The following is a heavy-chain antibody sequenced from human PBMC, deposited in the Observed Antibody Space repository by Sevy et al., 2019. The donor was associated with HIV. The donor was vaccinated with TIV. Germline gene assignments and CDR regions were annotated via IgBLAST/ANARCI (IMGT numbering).Heavy chain of an antibody. Sequence: GGSLRLSCAASGFTFSSYGMHWVRQAPGKGLEWVAVISYDGSNKYYAHSVKGRFTISRDNSKNTLYLQMNSLRAEDTAVYYCAKADDSSGYYSFDYWGQGTLVTVSS. J-gene: IGHJ4*02. D-gene: IGHD3-22*01. CDR2: ISYDGSNK. CDR3: AKADDSSGYYSFDY. V-gene: IGHV3-30*18. CDR1: GFTFSSYG.